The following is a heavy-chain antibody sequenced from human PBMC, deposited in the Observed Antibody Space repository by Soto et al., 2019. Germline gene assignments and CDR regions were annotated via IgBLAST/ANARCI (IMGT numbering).Heavy chain of an antibody. CDR1: GYTLTELS. CDR2: FDPEDGET. D-gene: IGHD2-15*01. J-gene: IGHJ4*02. V-gene: IGHV1-24*01. CDR3: ATGCSGGSCYLLDY. Sequence: ASVKVSCKVSGYTLTELSMHWVRQAPGKGLEWMGGFDPEDGETIYAQKFQGRVTMTEDTSTDTAYMELSSLRSEDTAVYYCATGCSGGSCYLLDYWGQGTLVTVSS.